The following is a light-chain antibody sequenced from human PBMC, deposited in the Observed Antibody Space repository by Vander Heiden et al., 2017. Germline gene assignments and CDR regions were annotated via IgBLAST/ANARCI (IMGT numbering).Light chain of an antibody. CDR3: QQYNNEPPLT. CDR1: QSVSSN. Sequence: ELVMTPSPATLSVSPGESATISCRASQSVSSNLAWHQQQPGQAPRLLIYSASTRATGIPARFSGSGSGAEFTLTISSLQSEDFAVYYCQQYNNEPPLTFGEGTKVEIK. CDR2: SAS. J-gene: IGKJ4*01. V-gene: IGKV3-15*01.